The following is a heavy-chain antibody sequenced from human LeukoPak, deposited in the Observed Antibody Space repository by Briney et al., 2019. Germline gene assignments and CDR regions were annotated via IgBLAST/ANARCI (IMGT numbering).Heavy chain of an antibody. CDR3: ARDAVAGPMGGFDY. J-gene: IGHJ4*02. CDR2: IYYSGST. CDR1: GGSISSSSYY. Sequence: SETLSLTCTVSGGSISSSSYYWGWIRQPPGKGLEWIRSIYYSGSTYYNPSLKSRVTISVDTSKNQFSLKLSSVTAADTAVYYCARDAVAGPMGGFDYWGQGTLVSVSS. D-gene: IGHD6-19*01. V-gene: IGHV4-39*07.